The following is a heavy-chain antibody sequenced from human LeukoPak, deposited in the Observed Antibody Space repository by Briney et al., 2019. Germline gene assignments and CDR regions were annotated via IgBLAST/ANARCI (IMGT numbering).Heavy chain of an antibody. V-gene: IGHV5-51*01. Sequence: GESLKISCKGSGYSFTTYWIGWVRQMPGKGLEWMGVIYPGDSDTRYSPSFQGQVTISADRSISTAYLQWNSLKASDTAIYYCARAGTTPNRYFEYWGQGTLATVSS. D-gene: IGHD1-7*01. CDR1: GYSFTTYW. J-gene: IGHJ4*02. CDR2: IYPGDSDT. CDR3: ARAGTTPNRYFEY.